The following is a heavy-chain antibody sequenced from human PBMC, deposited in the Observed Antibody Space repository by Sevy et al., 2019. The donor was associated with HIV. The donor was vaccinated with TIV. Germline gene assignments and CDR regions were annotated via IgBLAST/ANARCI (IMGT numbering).Heavy chain of an antibody. D-gene: IGHD3-3*01. V-gene: IGHV3-48*03. CDR3: ARVKDGIFGVVIHEKAFDI. CDR2: ISSSGSTM. CDR1: GFTFSSYE. J-gene: IGHJ3*02. Sequence: GGSLRLSCAASGFTFSSYEMNWVRQAPGKGLEWVSYISSSGSTMYYADSVKGRFTISRDNAKNSLYLQMNSLRAEDTAVYYCARVKDGIFGVVIHEKAFDIWGQGTMVTVSS.